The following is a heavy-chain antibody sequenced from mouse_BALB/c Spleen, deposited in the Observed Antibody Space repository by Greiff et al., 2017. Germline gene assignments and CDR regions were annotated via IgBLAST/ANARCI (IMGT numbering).Heavy chain of an antibody. CDR2: IYPGSGNT. J-gene: IGHJ4*01. CDR3: ARSYGNYGGYAMDY. CDR1: GYTFTDYY. Sequence: VQLQQSGAELARPGASVKLSCKASGYTFTDYYINWVKQRTGQGLEWIGEIYPGSGNTYYNEKFKGKATLTADKSSSTAYMQLSSLTSEDSAVYFCARSYGNYGGYAMDYWGQGTSVTVSS. V-gene: IGHV1-77*01. D-gene: IGHD2-1*01.